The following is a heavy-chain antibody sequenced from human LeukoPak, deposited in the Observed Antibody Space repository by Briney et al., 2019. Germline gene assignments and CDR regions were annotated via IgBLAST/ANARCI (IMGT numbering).Heavy chain of an antibody. Sequence: SQTLYLTCTVSGGSIHSSGGYYWSWIRQHAGKGREWIGFIYYNGNTYYNPCLRSRVTTSVETSKNQFSLKLRSVTAADTAVYYCASVTHNYFDYWGQGTLVTVSS. CDR1: GGSIHSSGGYY. CDR3: ASVTHNYFDY. D-gene: IGHD4-23*01. J-gene: IGHJ4*02. CDR2: IYYNGNT. V-gene: IGHV4-31*03.